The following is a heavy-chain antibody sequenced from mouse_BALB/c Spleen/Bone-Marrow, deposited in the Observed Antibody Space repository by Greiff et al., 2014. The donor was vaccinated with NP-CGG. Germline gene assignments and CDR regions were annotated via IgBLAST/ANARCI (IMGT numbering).Heavy chain of an antibody. Sequence: EVKLVESGAELVKPGASVKLSCTASGFNIKDTYMHWVKQRPEQGLEWIGRIDPANGNTKYDPKFQGKATITADTSSNTAYLQLSSLTSEDTAVYYCARYYYGSSYFDYWGQGTTLTVS. CDR1: GFNIKDTY. D-gene: IGHD1-1*01. J-gene: IGHJ2*01. V-gene: IGHV14-3*02. CDR3: ARYYYGSSYFDY. CDR2: IDPANGNT.